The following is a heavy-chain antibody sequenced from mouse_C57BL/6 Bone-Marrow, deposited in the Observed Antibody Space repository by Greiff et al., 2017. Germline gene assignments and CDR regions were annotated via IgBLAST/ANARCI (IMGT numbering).Heavy chain of an antibody. Sequence: VQLQQSGPELVKPGASVKISCKASGYTFTDYYINWVKQRPGQGLEWIGWIFPGSGSTYYNEKFKGKATLTVDKSSRTAYMLLSSLTSEDSAVYFCARVYYYGSSYRWYFDVWGTGTTVTVSS. CDR1: GYTFTDYY. V-gene: IGHV1-75*01. CDR3: ARVYYYGSSYRWYFDV. D-gene: IGHD1-1*01. CDR2: IFPGSGST. J-gene: IGHJ1*03.